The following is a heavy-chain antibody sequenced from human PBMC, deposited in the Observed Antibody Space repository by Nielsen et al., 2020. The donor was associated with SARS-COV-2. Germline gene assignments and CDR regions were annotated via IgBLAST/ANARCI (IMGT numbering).Heavy chain of an antibody. CDR2: ISYDGSNK. Sequence: GGSLRLSCAASGFTFSSYAMHWVRQAPGKGLEWVAVISYDGSNKYYADSVKGRFTISRDNSKNTLYLQMNSLRAEDTAVYYCARDGGLRIAVAGTRGYFDYWGQGTLVTVSS. D-gene: IGHD6-19*01. CDR1: GFTFSSYA. J-gene: IGHJ4*02. CDR3: ARDGGLRIAVAGTRGYFDY. V-gene: IGHV3-30-3*01.